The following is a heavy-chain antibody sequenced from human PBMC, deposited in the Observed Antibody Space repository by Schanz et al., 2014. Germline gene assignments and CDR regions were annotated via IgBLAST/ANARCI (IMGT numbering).Heavy chain of an antibody. Sequence: QVQLVESGGGVVQPGRSLRLSCAASGFTFSRYGMHWVRQAPGKGLEWVSGMSGSGSTADYADSVKGRFTISRDNSRKTLYLQMNSLRADDTAVYYCAKDLYNYGIFDSWGQGTQVTVSS. CDR3: AKDLYNYGIFDS. CDR2: MSGSGSTA. CDR1: GFTFSRYG. V-gene: IGHV3-NL1*01. D-gene: IGHD3-16*01. J-gene: IGHJ5*01.